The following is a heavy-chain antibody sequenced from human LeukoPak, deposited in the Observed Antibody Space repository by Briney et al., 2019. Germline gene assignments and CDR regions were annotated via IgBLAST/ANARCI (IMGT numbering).Heavy chain of an antibody. CDR2: IYYSGST. D-gene: IGHD1-26*01. CDR1: GGSISSSSYY. Sequence: ETLSLTCTVSGGSISSSSYYWGWIRQPPGKGLEWIGSIYYSGSTYYNPSLKSRVTISVDTSKNQFSLKLSSVTAADTAVYYCARGVAGSGSTPKYWGQGTLVTVSS. V-gene: IGHV4-39*07. CDR3: ARGVAGSGSTPKY. J-gene: IGHJ4*02.